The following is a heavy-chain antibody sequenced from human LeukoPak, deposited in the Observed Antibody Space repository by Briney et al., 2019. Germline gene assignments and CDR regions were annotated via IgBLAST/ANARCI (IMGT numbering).Heavy chain of an antibody. CDR3: ARVGYSSLAFDI. CDR2: INPNSGGT. Sequence: GASVKVSCXASGYTFTGYYTHWVRQAPGQGLEWMGRINPNSGGTNYAQKFQGRVTMTRGTSISTAYMELSRLRSDDTAVYYCARVGYSSLAFDIWGQGTMVTVSS. D-gene: IGHD5-18*01. V-gene: IGHV1-2*06. CDR1: GYTFTGYY. J-gene: IGHJ3*02.